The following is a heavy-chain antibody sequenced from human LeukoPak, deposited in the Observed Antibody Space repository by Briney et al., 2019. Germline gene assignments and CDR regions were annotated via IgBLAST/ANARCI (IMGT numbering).Heavy chain of an antibody. Sequence: GGSLRLSCAASGFTFTDYAIHWVRQAPGKGLEWVAVISYDGDHKYYPDSVKGRFTISRDNAKNSLVLQMNSLRAEDTALYYCARDSSFQQLVPGYWGQGTLVTVSS. J-gene: IGHJ4*02. V-gene: IGHV3-30-3*01. CDR1: GFTFTDYA. D-gene: IGHD6-13*01. CDR3: ARDSSFQQLVPGY. CDR2: ISYDGDHK.